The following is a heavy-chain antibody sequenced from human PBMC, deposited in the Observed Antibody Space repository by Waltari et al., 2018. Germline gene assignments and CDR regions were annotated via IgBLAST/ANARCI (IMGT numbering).Heavy chain of an antibody. CDR2: IIPIFGTA. Sequence: QVQLVQSGAEVKKPGSSVKVSCKASGGTFSSSAISWVRQAPGQGLEWMGGIIPIFGTANYAQKFQGRVTITADESTSTAYMELSSLRSEDTAVYYCARELFYNWNVPSLLHGMDVWGQGTTVTVSS. CDR1: GGTFSSSA. CDR3: ARELFYNWNVPSLLHGMDV. J-gene: IGHJ6*02. V-gene: IGHV1-69*01. D-gene: IGHD1-20*01.